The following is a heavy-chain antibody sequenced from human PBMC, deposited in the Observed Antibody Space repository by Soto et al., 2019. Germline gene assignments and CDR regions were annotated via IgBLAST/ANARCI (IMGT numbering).Heavy chain of an antibody. CDR3: AKEWHPITIFGVDPPGYYYYGMDV. J-gene: IGHJ6*02. D-gene: IGHD3-3*01. CDR2: ISYDGSNK. CDR1: GFTFSSYG. Sequence: GGSLRLSCAASGFTFSSYGMHWVRQAPGKGLEWVAVISYDGSNKYYADSVKGRFTISRDNSKNTLYLQMNSLRAEDTAVYYCAKEWHPITIFGVDPPGYYYYGMDVWGQGTTVTVSS. V-gene: IGHV3-30*18.